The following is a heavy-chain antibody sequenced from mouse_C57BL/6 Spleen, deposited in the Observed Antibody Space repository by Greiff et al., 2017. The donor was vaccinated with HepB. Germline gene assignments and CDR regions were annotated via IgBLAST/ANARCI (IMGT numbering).Heavy chain of an antibody. J-gene: IGHJ2*01. Sequence: EVKVVESGGDLVKPGGSLKLSCAASGFTFSSYGLSWVRQTPDKRLEWVATISSGGSYTYYPDSVKGRFTISRDNAKNTLYLQMSSRKSEDTAMYYCARGTTVVAPFDYWGQGTTLTVSS. D-gene: IGHD1-1*01. CDR1: GFTFSSYG. CDR3: ARGTTVVAPFDY. V-gene: IGHV5-6*01. CDR2: ISSGGSYT.